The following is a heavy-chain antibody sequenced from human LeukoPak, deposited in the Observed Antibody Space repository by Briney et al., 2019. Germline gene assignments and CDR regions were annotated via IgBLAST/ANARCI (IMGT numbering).Heavy chain of an antibody. Sequence: GGSLRLSCAVSGFTFSNFGMHGARRGPGKGLEGVSFIRYDGANKYYADSARGRITISRDNAKNMLYLQMNCLRAEDAAVYYCAKDAWDCSNGRCPSYFYYMDVWGKGTTVTVSS. D-gene: IGHD2-8*01. CDR2: IRYDGANK. J-gene: IGHJ6*03. CDR1: GFTFSNFG. CDR3: AKDAWDCSNGRCPSYFYYMDV. V-gene: IGHV3-30*02.